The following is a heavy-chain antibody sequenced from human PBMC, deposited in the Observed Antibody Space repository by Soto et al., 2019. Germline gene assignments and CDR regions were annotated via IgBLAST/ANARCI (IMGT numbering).Heavy chain of an antibody. J-gene: IGHJ6*02. CDR1: GYSFTSYW. Sequence: PGESLKISCKGSGYSFTSYWIGWVRQMPGKGLEWMGIIYPGDSDTRYSPSFQGQVTISADKSISTAYLQWSSLKASDTAMYYCARLGCSSTSCYYYGMDVWGQGTTVTASS. CDR3: ARLGCSSTSCYYYGMDV. V-gene: IGHV5-51*01. CDR2: IYPGDSDT. D-gene: IGHD2-2*01.